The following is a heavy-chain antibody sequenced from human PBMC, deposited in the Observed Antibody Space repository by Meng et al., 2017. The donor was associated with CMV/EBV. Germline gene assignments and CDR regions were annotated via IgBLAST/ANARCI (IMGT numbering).Heavy chain of an antibody. CDR1: GFTFSSYS. Sequence: GGSLRLSCAASGFTFSSYSMNWVRQAPGKGLEWVSYISSSSSTIYYAYSVKGRFTISRDNAKNSLYLQMNSLRAEDTAVYYCARVKSAYDFWSGYYLDYWGQGTLVTVSS. J-gene: IGHJ4*02. D-gene: IGHD3-3*01. CDR2: ISSSSSTI. V-gene: IGHV3-48*04. CDR3: ARVKSAYDFWSGYYLDY.